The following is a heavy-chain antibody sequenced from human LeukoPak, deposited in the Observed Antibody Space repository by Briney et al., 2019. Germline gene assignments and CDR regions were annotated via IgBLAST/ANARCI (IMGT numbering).Heavy chain of an antibody. CDR1: GGSISGYF. Sequence: SETLSLTCTVSGGSISGYFWSCIRQPPGQGLEFIGYIYYTGATLYNPSLKSRVTMSVDTSKNQFSLKLSSVTAADTAVYYCARDSHYDFWSGYYRHNWFDPWGQGTLVTVSS. CDR3: ARDSHYDFWSGYYRHNWFDP. D-gene: IGHD3-3*01. V-gene: IGHV4-59*12. J-gene: IGHJ5*02. CDR2: IYYTGAT.